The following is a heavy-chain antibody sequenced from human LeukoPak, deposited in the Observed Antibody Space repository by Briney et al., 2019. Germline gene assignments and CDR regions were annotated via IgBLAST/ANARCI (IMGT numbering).Heavy chain of an antibody. CDR2: ISGGGGTT. Sequence: GGSLRLSCAASGFTFSKYAMNWVRQAPGRGLEWVSVISGGGGTTYYADSVKGRFTTSRDNSKSTLYLQMTRLRVDDTAVYYCAREVAAGFDIWGQGTMVTVSS. CDR1: GFTFSKYA. V-gene: IGHV3-23*01. CDR3: AREVAAGFDI. D-gene: IGHD2-15*01. J-gene: IGHJ3*02.